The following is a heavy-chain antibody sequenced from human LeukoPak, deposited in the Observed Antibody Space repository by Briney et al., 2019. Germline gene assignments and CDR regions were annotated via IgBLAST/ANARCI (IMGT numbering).Heavy chain of an antibody. V-gene: IGHV3-7*01. CDR2: INADGRAE. J-gene: IGHJ4*02. Sequence: GVSLRLSCAASGFTFNKSWKTWVRQTPGKGLEWVANINADGRAEYYVDSVKGRFAISRDNAKSSVFLQMNNLRAEDTAVYYCAKWGSTWGFDNWGQGTLVTVSS. CDR3: AKWGSTWGFDN. CDR1: GFTFNKSW. D-gene: IGHD7-27*01.